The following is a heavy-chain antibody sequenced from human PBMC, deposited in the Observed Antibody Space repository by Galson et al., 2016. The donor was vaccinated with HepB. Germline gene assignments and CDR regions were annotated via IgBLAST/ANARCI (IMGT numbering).Heavy chain of an antibody. J-gene: IGHJ4*02. V-gene: IGHV3-53*04. CDR3: ARGLVGSTTAVDY. D-gene: IGHD2/OR15-2a*01. Sequence: SLRLSCAASGFSVTSSYMSWVRQAPGKGLEWVSVIYSSGATYYAESVEGRFIISRHNSRNTVDLQMSSLRAEDTAFYYCARGLVGSTTAVDYWGQGSLVTVSS. CDR2: IYSSGAT. CDR1: GFSVTSSY.